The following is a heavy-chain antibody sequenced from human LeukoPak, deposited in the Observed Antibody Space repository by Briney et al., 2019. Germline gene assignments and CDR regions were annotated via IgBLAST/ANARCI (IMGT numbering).Heavy chain of an antibody. CDR2: IKEDGSEK. CDR3: ARDTGDGALDF. CDR1: GFTFGSCW. D-gene: IGHD4/OR15-4a*01. J-gene: IGHJ4*02. V-gene: IGHV3-7*01. Sequence: GGSLRLSCAASGFTFGSCWMSWVRRAPGKGLEWVANIKEDGSEKYYVDSVKGRFTISRDNAKNSLYLQMNSLRAKDTAVYFCARDTGDGALDFWGQGTLVTVSS.